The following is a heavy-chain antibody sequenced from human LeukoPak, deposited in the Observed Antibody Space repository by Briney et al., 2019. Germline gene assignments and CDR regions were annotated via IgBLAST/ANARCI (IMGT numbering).Heavy chain of an antibody. CDR3: AREGSEGYSYGFMDV. J-gene: IGHJ6*03. Sequence: GGSLRLSCAASGFTFSSYSMNWVRQAPGKGLEWVSYISSSSSTIYYADSVKGRFTISRDNAKNSLYLQMNSLRAEDTAVYYCAREGSEGYSYGFMDVWGKGTTVTVSS. CDR2: ISSSSSTI. D-gene: IGHD5-18*01. CDR1: GFTFSSYS. V-gene: IGHV3-48*01.